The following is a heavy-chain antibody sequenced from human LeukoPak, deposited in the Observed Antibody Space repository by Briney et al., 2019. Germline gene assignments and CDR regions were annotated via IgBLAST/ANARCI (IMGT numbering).Heavy chain of an antibody. V-gene: IGHV4-39*07. J-gene: IGHJ4*02. CDR2: IYYSGST. CDR3: AREGSGIAVADY. D-gene: IGHD6-19*01. Sequence: SETLSLTCTVSGGSVSSSSYYWGWIRQPPGKGLEWIGSIYYSGSTYYTPSLKSRVTISVDTSKNQFSLKLNSVTAADTAVYYCAREGSGIAVADYWGQGTLVTVSS. CDR1: GGSVSSSSYY.